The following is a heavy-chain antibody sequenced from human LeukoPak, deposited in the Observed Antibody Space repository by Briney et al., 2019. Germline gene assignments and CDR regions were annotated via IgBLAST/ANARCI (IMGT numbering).Heavy chain of an antibody. D-gene: IGHD3-3*01. CDR1: GYTFTTYY. Sequence: ASVKVSCKTSGYTFTTYYMHWVRQAPGQGLEWMGWINPNSGGTNYAQKFQGRVTMTRDTSISTAYMELSRLRSDDTAVYYCARDGDYDFWSGYLYYFDYWGQGTLVTVSS. V-gene: IGHV1-2*02. J-gene: IGHJ4*02. CDR3: ARDGDYDFWSGYLYYFDY. CDR2: INPNSGGT.